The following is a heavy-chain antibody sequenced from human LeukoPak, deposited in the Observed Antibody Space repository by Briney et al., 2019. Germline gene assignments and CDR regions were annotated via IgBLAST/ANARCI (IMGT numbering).Heavy chain of an antibody. V-gene: IGHV3-21*01. Sequence: GGSLRLSCAASGFTFSSYSMNWVRQAPGKGLEWVSSTSSSSSYIYYADSVKGRFTISRDNAKNSLYLQMNSLRAEDTAVYYCARFRRGVLANSPIYYFDYWGQGTLVTVSS. CDR2: TSSSSSYI. CDR3: ARFRRGVLANSPIYYFDY. J-gene: IGHJ4*02. CDR1: GFTFSSYS. D-gene: IGHD2/OR15-2a*01.